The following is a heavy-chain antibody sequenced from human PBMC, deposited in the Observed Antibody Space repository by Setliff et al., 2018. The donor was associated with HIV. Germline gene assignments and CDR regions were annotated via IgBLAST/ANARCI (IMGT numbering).Heavy chain of an antibody. CDR1: RGSISRTSHY. D-gene: IGHD2-8*01. CDR3: AGEIAPAARLPNVGGPPPPGYYHYMDV. V-gene: IGHV4-39*07. CDR2: LYYSGRT. J-gene: IGHJ6*03. Sequence: PSETLSLTCIVSRGSISRTSHYWGWVRQSPGRRLEWLGSLYYSGRTYYNPSLKSRVTMSVDTSTNQFSLDLTSVTAADTAVYFCAGEIAPAARLPNVGGPPPPGYYHYMDVWGKGTTVTVSS.